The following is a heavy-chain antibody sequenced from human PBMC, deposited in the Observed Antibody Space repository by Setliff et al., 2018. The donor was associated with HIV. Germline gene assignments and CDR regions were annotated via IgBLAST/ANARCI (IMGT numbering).Heavy chain of an antibody. CDR1: DYSISSGYY. CDR2: IYHSGST. J-gene: IGHJ4*02. V-gene: IGHV4-38-2*01. D-gene: IGHD1-7*01. CDR3: ARPGVGTVSFDY. Sequence: PSETLSLTCAVSDYSISSGYYWGWIRQPPGKGLEWIGSIYHSGSTHYNPSLKSRVTISVDTSKNQFSLKLSSVTAVDTAVYYCARPGVGTVSFDYWGQGTLVTVSS.